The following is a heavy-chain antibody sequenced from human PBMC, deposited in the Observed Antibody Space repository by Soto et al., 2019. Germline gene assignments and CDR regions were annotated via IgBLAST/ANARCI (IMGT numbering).Heavy chain of an antibody. Sequence: LRLSCAASGFTVSSNYMSWVRQAPGKGLEWVSVIYSGGSTYYADSVKGRFTISRDNSKNTLYLQMNSLRAEDTAVYYCARISGYYYDSSGPSQDYWGQGTLVTVYS. CDR1: GFTVSSNY. D-gene: IGHD3-22*01. CDR2: IYSGGST. V-gene: IGHV3-53*01. CDR3: ARISGYYYDSSGPSQDY. J-gene: IGHJ4*02.